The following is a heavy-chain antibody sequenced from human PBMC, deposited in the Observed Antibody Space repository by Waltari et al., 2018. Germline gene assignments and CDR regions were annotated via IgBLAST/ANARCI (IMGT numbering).Heavy chain of an antibody. V-gene: IGHV3-23*03. J-gene: IGHJ5*02. CDR2: IYRGGSIT. CDR1: GFTFSSYA. D-gene: IGHD6-13*01. Sequence: EVQLLESGGGLVQPGGSLRLSCAASGFTFSSYAMSWVRQAPGKGLEWVSVIYRGGSITYYADSVKGRFTISRDNSKNTLYLQMNSLRAEDTAVYYCAKTELGSSWYGDWFDPWGQGTLVTVSS. CDR3: AKTELGSSWYGDWFDP.